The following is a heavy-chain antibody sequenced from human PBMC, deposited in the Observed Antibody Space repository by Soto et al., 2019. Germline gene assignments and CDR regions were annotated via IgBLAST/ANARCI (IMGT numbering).Heavy chain of an antibody. CDR2: IYHSGST. CDR1: GGSISSGGYS. J-gene: IGHJ4*02. CDR3: ARVPDY. V-gene: IGHV4-30-2*01. D-gene: IGHD2-2*01. Sequence: QLQLQESGSGLVKPSQTLSLTCAVSGGSISSGGYSWSWIRQPPGKGLEWIGYIYHSGSTYYNPSLKSRVPLSVDRSTNQLALKLSSVTAADTPGYYCARVPDYWGQGTLVTVSS.